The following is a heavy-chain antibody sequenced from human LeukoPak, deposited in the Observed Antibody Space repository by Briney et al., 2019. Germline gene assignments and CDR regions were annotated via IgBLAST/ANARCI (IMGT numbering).Heavy chain of an antibody. CDR1: GFTFSSYA. D-gene: IGHD2-21*01. V-gene: IGHV3-48*02. Sequence: GSLRLSCAASGFTFSSYAMSWVRQAPGKGLEWVSYISSRSSSIYYADSVKGRFTISRDNAKNSLYLQMNSLRDEDTAVYYCAREMTGSAVIDYWGQGTLVTVSS. CDR2: ISSRSSSI. J-gene: IGHJ4*02. CDR3: AREMTGSAVIDY.